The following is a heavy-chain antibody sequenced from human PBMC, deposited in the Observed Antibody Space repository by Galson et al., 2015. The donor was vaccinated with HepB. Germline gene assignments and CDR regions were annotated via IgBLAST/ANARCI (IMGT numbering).Heavy chain of an antibody. CDR1: DDSISSGGYY. J-gene: IGHJ2*01. CDR3: ARDLTCSGGCGFNRYSDL. D-gene: IGHD2-15*01. Sequence: TLSLTCTVSDDSISSGGYYWTWFRQHPGKGLEWIGYVYRSGFAYYNPSLKSRVAMSVDTSENQFSLKLRSVTASDTAIYYCARDLTCSGGCGFNRYSDLWGRGTLVTVSS. V-gene: IGHV4-31*03. CDR2: VYRSGFA.